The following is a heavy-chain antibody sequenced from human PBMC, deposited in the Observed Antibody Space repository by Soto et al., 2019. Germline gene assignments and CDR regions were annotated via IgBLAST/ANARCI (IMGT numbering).Heavy chain of an antibody. Sequence: PGGSLRLSCAASGLRFSDYAMSWVRQAPGKGLGWFSGMSGSGGNTFYADSVKGRFIISRDNSKNTKYLLLNSLSAQDTAAHYCAKDGRISFFGVGTDTGGHYWLDRWGQLTRVTVCS. CDR1: GLRFSDYA. D-gene: IGHD3-3*01. V-gene: IGHV3-23*01. CDR2: MSGSGGNT. CDR3: AKDGRISFFGVGTDTGGHYWLDR. J-gene: IGHJ5*02.